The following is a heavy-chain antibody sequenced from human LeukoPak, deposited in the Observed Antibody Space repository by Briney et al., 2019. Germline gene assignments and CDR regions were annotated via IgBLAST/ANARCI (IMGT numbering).Heavy chain of an antibody. CDR3: ARERQDTIIHSGAFDI. D-gene: IGHD3-10*01. CDR1: GFTFSTYW. J-gene: IGHJ3*02. V-gene: IGHV3-74*01. CDR2: INSDESST. Sequence: GGSLRLSCAASGFTFSTYWMHWVRQAPGKGLVWVSRINSDESSTTYADSVKGRFTISRDNSKNTLYLQMNSLRVEDTAVYFCARERQDTIIHSGAFDIWGQGTMVTVSS.